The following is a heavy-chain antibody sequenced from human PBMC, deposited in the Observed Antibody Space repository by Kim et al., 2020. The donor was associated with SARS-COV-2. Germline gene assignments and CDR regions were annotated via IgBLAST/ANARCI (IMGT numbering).Heavy chain of an antibody. CDR1: GFTFSSYS. J-gene: IGHJ6*02. CDR3: AREPYYDILTGYYDYYYYYGMDV. D-gene: IGHD3-9*01. CDR2: ISSSSSTI. Sequence: GGSLRLSCAASGFTFSSYSMNWVRQAPGKGLEWVSYISSSSSTIYYADSVKGRFTISRDNAKNSLYLQMNSLRDEDTAVYYCAREPYYDILTGYYDYYYYYGMDVWGQGTTVTVSS. V-gene: IGHV3-48*02.